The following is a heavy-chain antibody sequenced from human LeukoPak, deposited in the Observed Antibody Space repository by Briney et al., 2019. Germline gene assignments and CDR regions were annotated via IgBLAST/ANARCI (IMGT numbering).Heavy chain of an antibody. D-gene: IGHD6-6*01. CDR1: GFTFSTYA. V-gene: IGHV3-23*01. CDR2: INSNGDEI. CDR3: ANWIGSSSRDY. Sequence: GGSLRLSCAASGFTFSTYAMTWVRQAPGEGLEWVSCINSNGDEISYAHSVRGRFTTSRANSNNALYLQMDSLRAEGTAVYYCANWIGSSSRDYWGQGTLVTVSS. J-gene: IGHJ4*02.